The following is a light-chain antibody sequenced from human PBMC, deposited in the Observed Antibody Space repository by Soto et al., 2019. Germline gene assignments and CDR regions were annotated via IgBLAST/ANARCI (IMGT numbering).Light chain of an antibody. CDR2: GAS. Sequence: EIVITQAPATLSVSPGERATLSCRATQSVTTNLAWYQQKPGRAPRLLIYGASSRATGIPDRFSGSGSGTDFTLTISRLETEDFAVYYCQQRSKWRTFGQGTKVDIK. CDR3: QQRSKWRT. V-gene: IGKV3D-20*02. J-gene: IGKJ1*01. CDR1: QSVTTN.